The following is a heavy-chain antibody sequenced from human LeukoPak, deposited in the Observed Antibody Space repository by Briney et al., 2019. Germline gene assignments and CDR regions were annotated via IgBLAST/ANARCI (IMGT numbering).Heavy chain of an antibody. Sequence: GGSLRLSCAASGFTFSSHWMHWVRQAPGKGLVWVSRLKSDGRSTSYADSVKGRFTISRDNAKNTLYLQMNSLRAEDTAVYYCATTIIAATMDVWGQGTTVTVSS. J-gene: IGHJ6*02. V-gene: IGHV3-74*01. CDR1: GFTFSSHW. CDR3: ATTIIAATMDV. CDR2: LKSDGRST. D-gene: IGHD6-13*01.